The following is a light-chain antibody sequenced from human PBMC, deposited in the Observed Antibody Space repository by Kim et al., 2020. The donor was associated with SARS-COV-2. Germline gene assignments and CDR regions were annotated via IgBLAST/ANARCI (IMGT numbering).Light chain of an antibody. CDR2: GAS. V-gene: IGKV3-20*01. J-gene: IGKJ3*01. CDR3: QQYGGSPFT. Sequence: EIVLTQSPGTLSLSPGERATLSCRASQSVNNNYLAWYQQKPGQSPRLLIYGASSRATGIPDRFSGSGYGTDFTLIINRLESEDSAVYYCQQYGGSPFTFGPGTKVDIK. CDR1: QSVNNNY.